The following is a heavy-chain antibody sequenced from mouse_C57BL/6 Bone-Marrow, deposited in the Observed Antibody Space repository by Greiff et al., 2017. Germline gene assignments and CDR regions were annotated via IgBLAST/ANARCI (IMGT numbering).Heavy chain of an antibody. CDR3: ASEVNTVVDGYVDV. CDR2: ISDGGSYT. J-gene: IGHJ1*03. V-gene: IGHV5-4*01. CDR1: GFTFSSYA. Sequence: EVQGVESGGGLVKPGGSLKLSCAASGFTFSSYAMSWVRQTPEKRLEWVATISDGGSYTDYPDNVKGRFTISRNNAKNNLYLQMSHLKCQDTAMYYCASEVNTVVDGYVDVWGTGKAITVS. D-gene: IGHD1-1*01.